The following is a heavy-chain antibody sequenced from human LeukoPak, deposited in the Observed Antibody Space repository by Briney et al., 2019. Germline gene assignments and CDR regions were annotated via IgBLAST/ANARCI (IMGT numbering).Heavy chain of an antibody. J-gene: IGHJ4*02. CDR1: GFTVSSYG. CDR2: IRYDGSNK. D-gene: IGHD5-18*01. Sequence: GGSLRLSCAASGFTVSSYGMHWVRQAPGKGLEWVAFIRYDGSNKYYAESVKGRFTISRDNSKNTLYLQMNSLRAEDTAVYYCAKDIAADTALVNYFDYWGQGTLVTVSS. CDR3: AKDIAADTALVNYFDY. V-gene: IGHV3-30*02.